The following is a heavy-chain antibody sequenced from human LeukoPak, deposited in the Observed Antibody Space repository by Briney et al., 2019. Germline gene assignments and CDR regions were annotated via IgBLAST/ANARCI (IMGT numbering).Heavy chain of an antibody. V-gene: IGHV4-30-2*01. CDR1: GGSVSSGSYY. CDR2: IYHSGST. J-gene: IGHJ5*02. CDR3: ARASSTNWFDP. Sequence: KRSETLSLTCTVSGGSVSSGSYYWSWIRQPPGKGLEWIGYIYHSGSTYYNPSLKSRVTISVDRSKNQFSLKLSSVTAADTAVYYCARASSTNWFDPWGQGTLVTVSS. D-gene: IGHD6-13*01.